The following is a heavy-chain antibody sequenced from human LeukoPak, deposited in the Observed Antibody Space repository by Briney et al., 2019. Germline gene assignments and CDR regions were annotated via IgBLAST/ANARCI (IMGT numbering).Heavy chain of an antibody. CDR3: ARGEIARAAAGTEHFDY. CDR1: GFTFSSYA. CDR2: ISYDGSNK. J-gene: IGHJ4*02. D-gene: IGHD6-13*01. V-gene: IGHV3-30*04. Sequence: GRSLRLSCAASGFTFSSYAMHWVRQAPGKGLEWVAVISYDGSNKYYADSVKGRFTISRDNSKNTPYLQMNSLRAEDTAVYYCARGEIARAAAGTEHFDYWGQGTLVTVSS.